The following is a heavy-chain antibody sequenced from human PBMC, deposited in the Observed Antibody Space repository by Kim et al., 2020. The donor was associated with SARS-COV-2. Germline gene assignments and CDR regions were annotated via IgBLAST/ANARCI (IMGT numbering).Heavy chain of an antibody. CDR3: ATMYYDSSGYYRTGGNDAFDI. CDR1: GFTFSSYG. D-gene: IGHD3-22*01. V-gene: IGHV3-33*01. J-gene: IGHJ3*02. CDR2: IWYDGSNK. Sequence: GGSLRLSCAASGFTFSSYGMHWVRQAPGKGLEWVAVIWYDGSNKYYADSVKGRFTISRDNSKNTLYLQMNSLRAEDTAVYYCATMYYDSSGYYRTGGNDAFDIWGQGTMVTVSS.